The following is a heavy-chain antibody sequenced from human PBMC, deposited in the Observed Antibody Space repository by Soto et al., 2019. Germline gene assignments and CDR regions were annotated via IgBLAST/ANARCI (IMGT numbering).Heavy chain of an antibody. CDR2: INPSGGST. D-gene: IGHD4-17*01. V-gene: IGHV1-46*01. J-gene: IGHJ6*02. CDR3: ARDTVTVTYYYGMDV. Sequence: ASVKVSCKASGYTFTSYYMHWVRQAPGQGLEWMGIINPSGGSTNYAQKFQGRVTMTRDTSTSTVYMELSSLRSEDTAVYYCARDTVTVTYYYGMDVWGQGTTVTVSS. CDR1: GYTFTSYY.